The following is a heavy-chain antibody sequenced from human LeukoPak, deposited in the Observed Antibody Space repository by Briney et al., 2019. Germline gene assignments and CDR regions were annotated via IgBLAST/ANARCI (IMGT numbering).Heavy chain of an antibody. J-gene: IGHJ5*02. D-gene: IGHD2-21*02. V-gene: IGHV3-30*04. CDR1: GFTFSSYA. Sequence: PGGSLRLSCAASGFTFSSYAMHWVRQAPGKGLEWVAVISYDGSNKYYADSVKGRFTISRDNSKNTLYLQMNSLRAEDTAVYYCAREVTVVTRASGFNWFDPWGQGTLVTVSS. CDR2: ISYDGSNK. CDR3: AREVTVVTRASGFNWFDP.